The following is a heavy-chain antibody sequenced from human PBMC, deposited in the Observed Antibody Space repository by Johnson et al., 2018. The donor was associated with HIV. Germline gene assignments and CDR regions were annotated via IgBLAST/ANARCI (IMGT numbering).Heavy chain of an antibody. Sequence: QLVESGGGLVQPVRSLRLSCAASGFTFDDYAMHWVRQAPWKGLEWVSGISWNSGSIGYADSVKGRFAISRDNAKNSLYLQMNSLRAEDTAMYYCARETRDDAFDIWGQGTLVIVSS. CDR3: ARETRDDAFDI. D-gene: IGHD2-2*01. CDR2: ISWNSGSI. CDR1: GFTFDDYA. J-gene: IGHJ3*02. V-gene: IGHV3-9*01.